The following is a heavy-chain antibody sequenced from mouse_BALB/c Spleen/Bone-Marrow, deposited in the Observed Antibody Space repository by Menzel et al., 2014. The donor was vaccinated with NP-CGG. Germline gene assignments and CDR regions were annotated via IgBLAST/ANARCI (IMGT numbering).Heavy chain of an antibody. D-gene: IGHD2-4*01. V-gene: IGHV14-3*02. J-gene: IGHJ1*01. Sequence: EVQVEESGAELVKPGASVKLSCTASGFNIKDTYMHWVKQRPEQGLEWIGRIDPANGNTKYDPKFQGKATITADTSSNTAYLQLSSLTSEDTAVYYCATMSTDRYFDVWGEGTTVTVSS. CDR1: GFNIKDTY. CDR2: IDPANGNT. CDR3: ATMSTDRYFDV.